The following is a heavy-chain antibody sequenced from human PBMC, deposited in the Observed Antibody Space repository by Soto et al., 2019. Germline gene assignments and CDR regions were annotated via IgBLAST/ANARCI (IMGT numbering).Heavy chain of an antibody. CDR1: GFTFRTYT. J-gene: IGHJ6*02. CDR3: ARDRGYDAHDYYYNAMDV. Sequence: GGSLRLSCIYSGFTFRTYTMNWVRQAPGKGLEWVSGIRGFSPYTFYAESVRGRFTISRDNAKNSLFLQMDSLRAEDTAVYYCARDRGYDAHDYYYNAMDVWGQGTTVTVSS. CDR2: IRGFSPYT. D-gene: IGHD3-10*01. V-gene: IGHV3-21*01.